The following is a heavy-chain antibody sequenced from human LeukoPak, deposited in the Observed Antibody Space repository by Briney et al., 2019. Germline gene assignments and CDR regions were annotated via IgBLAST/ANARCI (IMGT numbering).Heavy chain of an antibody. CDR2: ISGSGDST. CDR1: GITFSSYA. CDR3: AKTRPLDSSSWSHGDY. J-gene: IGHJ4*02. V-gene: IGHV3-23*01. Sequence: GGSLRLSCAASGITFSSYAMSWVRQAPGKGLEWVSAISGSGDSTYYGDSVKGRFTISRDNSKNTLYLQMNSLRAEDTAVYYCAKTRPLDSSSWSHGDYWGQGTLVTVSS. D-gene: IGHD6-13*01.